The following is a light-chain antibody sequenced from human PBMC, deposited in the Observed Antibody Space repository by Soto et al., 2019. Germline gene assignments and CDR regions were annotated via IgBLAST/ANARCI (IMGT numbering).Light chain of an antibody. J-gene: IGKJ1*01. Sequence: EIVFTQAPSTPSFSPGARATLSLQASQSVSSSYLAWYQQKPRQAPRLLIYGESSRATGIPDRFSGSGSGTDFTLTISRLETEDFAVYYCKQYGSSPPTFGQGTKVEIK. V-gene: IGKV3-20*01. CDR3: KQYGSSPPT. CDR1: QSVSSSY. CDR2: GES.